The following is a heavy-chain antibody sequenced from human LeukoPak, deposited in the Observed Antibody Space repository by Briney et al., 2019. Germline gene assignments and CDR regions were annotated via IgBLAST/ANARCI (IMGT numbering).Heavy chain of an antibody. J-gene: IGHJ5*02. Sequence: GGSLRLSCAASGFTFSSYSMNWVRQAPGKGLEWVSSISSSSSYIYYADSVKGRFTISRDNAKNSLYLQMNSLRAEDTAVYYCARDPYLWGSSDPLDSWGQGTLVTVSS. CDR1: GFTFSSYS. D-gene: IGHD3-16*01. CDR2: ISSSSSYI. CDR3: ARDPYLWGSSDPLDS. V-gene: IGHV3-21*01.